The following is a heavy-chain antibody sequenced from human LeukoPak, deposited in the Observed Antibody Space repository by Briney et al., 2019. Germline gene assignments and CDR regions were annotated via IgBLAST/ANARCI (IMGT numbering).Heavy chain of an antibody. D-gene: IGHD3-9*01. Sequence: ASVKVSCKASGYTSTSYGISWVRQAPGQGLEWMGWISAYNGNTNYAQKLQGRVNMTTDTSTSTAYMELRSLRSDDTAVYYCARRYYDILTGYYEVGDYYYYMDVWGKGTTVTVSS. J-gene: IGHJ6*03. CDR3: ARRYYDILTGYYEVGDYYYYMDV. V-gene: IGHV1-18*01. CDR1: GYTSTSYG. CDR2: ISAYNGNT.